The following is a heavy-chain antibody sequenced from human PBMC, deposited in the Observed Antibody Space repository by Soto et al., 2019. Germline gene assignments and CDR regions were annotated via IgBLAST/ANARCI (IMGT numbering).Heavy chain of an antibody. CDR2: IKQDGSEK. D-gene: IGHD2-2*01. Sequence: GGSLRVSCAASGFTFSSYWMSWVRQAPGKGLEWVANIKQDGSEKYYVDSVKGRFTISRDNAKNSLYLQMNSLRAEDTAVYYCAREKRPAAPPNWFDPWGHGTLVTVSS. J-gene: IGHJ5*02. CDR1: GFTFSSYW. V-gene: IGHV3-7*03. CDR3: AREKRPAAPPNWFDP.